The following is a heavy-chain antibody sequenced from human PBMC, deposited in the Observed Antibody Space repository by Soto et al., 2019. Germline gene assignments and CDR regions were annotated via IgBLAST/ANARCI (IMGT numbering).Heavy chain of an antibody. CDR3: ARDRLYRDIVVVPAAYYYYGMDV. D-gene: IGHD2-2*01. Sequence: ASVKVSCKASGYTFTSYYMHWVRQAPGQGLEWMGIINPSGGSTSYAQKFQGRVTMTRDTSTSTVYMELSSLRSEDTAVYYCARDRLYRDIVVVPAAYYYYGMDVWGQGTTVTVSS. V-gene: IGHV1-46*01. CDR1: GYTFTSYY. CDR2: INPSGGST. J-gene: IGHJ6*02.